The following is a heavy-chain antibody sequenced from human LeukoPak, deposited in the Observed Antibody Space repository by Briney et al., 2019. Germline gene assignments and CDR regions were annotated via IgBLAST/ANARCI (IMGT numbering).Heavy chain of an antibody. D-gene: IGHD1-7*01. CDR1: GFTFSSYA. CDR3: ARDSRRELRAFDY. J-gene: IGHJ4*02. CDR2: ISGSGGTT. V-gene: IGHV3-23*01. Sequence: GXXLRLSXAASGFTFSSYAMSWVRQAPGRGLEWVSAISGSGGTTYYADSVKGRFTISRDNSKNTLYLQMNSLRAEDTAVYYCARDSRRELRAFDYWGQGTLVTVSS.